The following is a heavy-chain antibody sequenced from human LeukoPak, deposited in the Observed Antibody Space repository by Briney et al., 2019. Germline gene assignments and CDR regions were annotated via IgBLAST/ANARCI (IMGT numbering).Heavy chain of an antibody. CDR1: GYTFTSYG. V-gene: IGHV1-18*01. J-gene: IGHJ6*02. CDR3: ARDRYYGSGTNYYYYGMDV. Sequence: ASVTVSFKASGYTFTSYGIGWVRQAPGQRLAWMGWISAYNGNTNYAQKVQGRVTMTTDTSTSTAYMELRSLRSDDTAVYYCARDRYYGSGTNYYYYGMDVWGQGTTVTVSS. CDR2: ISAYNGNT. D-gene: IGHD3-10*01.